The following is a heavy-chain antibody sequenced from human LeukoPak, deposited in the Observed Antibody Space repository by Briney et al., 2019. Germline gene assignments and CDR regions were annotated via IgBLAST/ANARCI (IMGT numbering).Heavy chain of an antibody. V-gene: IGHV4-34*01. CDR2: INHSGST. J-gene: IGHJ4*02. Sequence: SETLSLTCDVYGGSFSGYYWSWIRQPPGKGLEWIGEINHSGSTNYNPSLKSRVTISVDTSKNQFSLKLSSVTAADTAVYYCARGLRITMVRGDYGKYWGQGTLVTVSS. D-gene: IGHD3-10*01. CDR1: GGSFSGYY. CDR3: ARGLRITMVRGDYGKY.